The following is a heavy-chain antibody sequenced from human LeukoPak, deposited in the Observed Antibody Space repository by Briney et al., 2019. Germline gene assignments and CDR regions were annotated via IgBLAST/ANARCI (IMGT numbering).Heavy chain of an antibody. CDR3: ARRAHRSHHFDY. J-gene: IGHJ4*02. V-gene: IGHV4-59*08. CDR1: GGPISSYY. D-gene: IGHD2-15*01. CDR2: IYYSGST. Sequence: SETLSLTCTVSGGPISSYYWSWIRQPPGKGLEWIGYIYYSGSTNYNPSLKSRVTISVDTSKNQFSLKLSSVTAADTAVYYCARRAHRSHHFDYWGQGTLVTVSS.